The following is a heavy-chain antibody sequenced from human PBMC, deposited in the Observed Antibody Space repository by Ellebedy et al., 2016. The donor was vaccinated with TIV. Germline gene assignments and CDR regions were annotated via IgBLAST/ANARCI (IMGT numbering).Heavy chain of an antibody. V-gene: IGHV1-69*13. J-gene: IGHJ5*02. Sequence: SVKVSCXASGGTFSSYAISWVRQAPGQGLEWMGGIIPIFGTANYAQKFQGRVTITADESTSTAYMELSSLRSEDTAVYYCARVGVAGENWFDPWGQGTLVTVSS. CDR2: IIPIFGTA. CDR1: GGTFSSYA. D-gene: IGHD6-19*01. CDR3: ARVGVAGENWFDP.